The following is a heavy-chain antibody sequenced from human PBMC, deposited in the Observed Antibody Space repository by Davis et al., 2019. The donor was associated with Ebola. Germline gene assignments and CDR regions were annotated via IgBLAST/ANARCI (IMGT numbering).Heavy chain of an antibody. J-gene: IGHJ6*03. V-gene: IGHV3-30*18. D-gene: IGHD6-19*01. CDR1: GFTFSSYG. Sequence: PGGSLRLSCAASGFTFSSYGMHWVRQAPGKGLEWVAVISYDGSNKYYADSVKGRFTISRDNSKNTLYLQMNSLRAEDTAVYYCAKDHRIAVAGTHYYYYYMDVWGKGTTVTVSS. CDR3: AKDHRIAVAGTHYYYYYMDV. CDR2: ISYDGSNK.